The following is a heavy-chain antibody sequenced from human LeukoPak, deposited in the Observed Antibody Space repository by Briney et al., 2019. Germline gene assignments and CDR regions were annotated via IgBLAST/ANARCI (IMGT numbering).Heavy chain of an antibody. D-gene: IGHD6-19*01. Sequence: EWVSVIYSGGSTYYADSVKGRFTISRDNSKNTLYLQMNSLRAEDTAVYYCARVSSGWYVADYWGQGTLVTVSS. CDR3: ARVSSGWYVADY. CDR2: IYSGGST. V-gene: IGHV3-53*01. J-gene: IGHJ4*02.